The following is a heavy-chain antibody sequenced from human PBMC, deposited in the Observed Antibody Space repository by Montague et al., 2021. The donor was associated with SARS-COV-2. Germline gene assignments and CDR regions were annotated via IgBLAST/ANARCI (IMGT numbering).Heavy chain of an antibody. Sequence: SETLSLTCTVSGGSISSSNYYWGWIRQPPGKGLEWIGSIYYSGSTYYNPSLKSRVTISVDTSKNQFSLKLNSVTAADTAVYYCARAVRGVIILSPYYAMDVWGQGTSVTVSS. CDR2: IYYSGST. D-gene: IGHD3-10*01. V-gene: IGHV4-39*07. CDR3: ARAVRGVIILSPYYAMDV. J-gene: IGHJ6*02. CDR1: GGSISSSNYY.